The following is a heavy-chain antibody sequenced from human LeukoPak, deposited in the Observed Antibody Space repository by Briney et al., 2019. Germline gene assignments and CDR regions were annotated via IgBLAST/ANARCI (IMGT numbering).Heavy chain of an antibody. J-gene: IGHJ4*02. Sequence: GESLKISCKGSGYTFTSYWIGWVHQMPGKGLEWMGIIHPGDSDTRYSPSFQGQVTISVDKSINTAYLQWSILKASDTAMYFCTLEPGGSGSRVDYWGQGTLVTVSS. CDR2: IHPGDSDT. CDR3: TLEPGGSGSRVDY. CDR1: GYTFTSYW. V-gene: IGHV5-51*07. D-gene: IGHD3-10*01.